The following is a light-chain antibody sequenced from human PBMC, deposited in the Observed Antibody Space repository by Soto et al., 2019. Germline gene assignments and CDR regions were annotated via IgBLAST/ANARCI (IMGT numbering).Light chain of an antibody. J-gene: IGLJ1*01. CDR3: YSYRGYYTRV. CDR1: SSDVGGYNF. CDR2: EVS. Sequence: QSALTQPASVSGSPGQSITISCTGTSSDVGGYNFVSWYQQHPGRAPKLLIYEVSRRPSGVFNRFSGSKSGDTASLTISGLQAEDEADYYCYSYRGYYTRVFGTGTKVTVL. V-gene: IGLV2-14*01.